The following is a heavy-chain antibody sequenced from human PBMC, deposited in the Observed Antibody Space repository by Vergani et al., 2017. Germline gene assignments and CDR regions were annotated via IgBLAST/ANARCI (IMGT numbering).Heavy chain of an antibody. D-gene: IGHD2-21*02. J-gene: IGHJ6*02. V-gene: IGHV1-18*01. CDR3: ARDPLGYGGDPEDYYYGMDV. Sequence: QVQLVRSGAELKKPGASVSVSCKGSSHTFQTYGISWVRQAPGKGLEWMAWIRPYTGHTIYAQKFQDRVTMPADTSTNTASMELRSLRSDDTAVYYCARDPLGYGGDPEDYYYGMDVWVQGTTVTVSS. CDR1: SHTFQTYG. CDR2: IRPYTGHT.